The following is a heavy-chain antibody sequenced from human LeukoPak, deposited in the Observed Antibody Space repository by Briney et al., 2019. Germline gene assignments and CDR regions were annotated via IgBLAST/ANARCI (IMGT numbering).Heavy chain of an antibody. J-gene: IGHJ5*02. CDR3: ARDNSVGDVAWWFDP. CDR2: INPSGSST. CDR1: GYSFTSHY. D-gene: IGHD1-26*01. Sequence: ASVKVSCKASGYSFTSHYMHWVRQAPGQGLEWLGLINPSGSSTLYAQKFQGRVTMTRDMSTTTDYMELSSLRSEDTAVYYCARDNSVGDVAWWFDPWGQGTLVTVSS. V-gene: IGHV1-46*01.